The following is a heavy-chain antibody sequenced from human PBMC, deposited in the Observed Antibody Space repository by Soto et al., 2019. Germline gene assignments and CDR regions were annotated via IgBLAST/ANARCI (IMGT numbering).Heavy chain of an antibody. CDR2: IYPGDSDT. V-gene: IGHV5-51*01. J-gene: IGHJ4*02. CDR1: GYSFTSYW. Sequence: LGESLKISCKGSGYSFTSYWIGWVRQMPGKGLEWMGIIYPGDSDTRYSPSFQGQVTISADKSISTAYLQWSSLKASDTAMYYCARRSDYYDSSGYFRADNYFDYWGQGTLVTVSS. CDR3: ARRSDYYDSSGYFRADNYFDY. D-gene: IGHD3-22*01.